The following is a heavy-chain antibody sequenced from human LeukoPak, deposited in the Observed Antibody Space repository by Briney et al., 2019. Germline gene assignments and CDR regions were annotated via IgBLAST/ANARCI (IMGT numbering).Heavy chain of an antibody. J-gene: IGHJ4*02. CDR3: ARVEPGTAFFY. Sequence: GGSLRLSCAASGFTFSSYTMNWVRQAPGKGLEWVSSISSSSSHIYYADSVKGRFTISRDNAKNSLYLQMKSLRAEDTAVYYCARVEPGTAFFYWGQGTLVTVSS. V-gene: IGHV3-21*01. CDR1: GFTFSSYT. D-gene: IGHD3-3*02. CDR2: ISSSSSHI.